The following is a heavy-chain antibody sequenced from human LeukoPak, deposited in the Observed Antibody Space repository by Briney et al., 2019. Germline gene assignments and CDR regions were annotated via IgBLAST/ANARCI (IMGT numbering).Heavy chain of an antibody. CDR3: ARYTSPSFFDY. D-gene: IGHD2-2*01. CDR1: GGSISSYY. CDR2: ISPSGST. Sequence: PSETLSLTRTVSGGSISSYYWSWIRQPAGKGLEWIGRISPSGSTNYSPSLKSRVTISVDTSKNQFSLNLSSVTAADTAVYFCARYTSPSFFDYWGQGTLVTVSS. J-gene: IGHJ4*02. V-gene: IGHV4-4*07.